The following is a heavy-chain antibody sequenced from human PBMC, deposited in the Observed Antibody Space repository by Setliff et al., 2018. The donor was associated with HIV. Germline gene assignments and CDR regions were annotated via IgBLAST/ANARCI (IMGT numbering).Heavy chain of an antibody. CDR2: VGAVGGPT. Sequence: RLSCAASGFTFSTYAMGWVRQAPGKGLEWVSTVGAVGGPTHYAESVKGRFTTSKDNSKNALYLQMSSLRDEDTAVYYCAKVFVFGIDAFDIWGQGTMVTVSS. J-gene: IGHJ3*02. CDR3: AKVFVFGIDAFDI. CDR1: GFTFSTYA. D-gene: IGHD3-10*02. V-gene: IGHV3-23*01.